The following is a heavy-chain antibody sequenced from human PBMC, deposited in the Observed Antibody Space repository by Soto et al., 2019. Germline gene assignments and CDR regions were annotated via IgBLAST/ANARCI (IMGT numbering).Heavy chain of an antibody. CDR3: ARDLRYCSRTTCYGGGGY. V-gene: IGHV1-2*02. D-gene: IGHD2-2*01. CDR1: GYTFTGYY. CDR2: FNPDSGGT. Sequence: ASVKVSCKASGYTFTGYYMHWVRQAPGQGLEWMGWFNPDSGGTNDAQKFQGRVTMTRDTSISTAYMELSGLRSDDTAVYFCARDLRYCSRTTCYGGGGYWVHGTMVTVSS. J-gene: IGHJ4*01.